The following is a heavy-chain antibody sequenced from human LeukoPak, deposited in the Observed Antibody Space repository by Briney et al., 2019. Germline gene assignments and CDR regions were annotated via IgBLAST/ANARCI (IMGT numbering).Heavy chain of an antibody. V-gene: IGHV1-69-2*01. J-gene: IGHJ4*02. Sequence: ASVKISCKVSGYTFTDYYMHWVQQAPGKGLEWMGLVDPEDGETIYAEKFQGRVTITADTSTDTAYMELSSLRAEDTAVYYGATGPTGTLDYWGQGTLVTVSS. D-gene: IGHD1-1*01. CDR1: GYTFTDYY. CDR2: VDPEDGET. CDR3: ATGPTGTLDY.